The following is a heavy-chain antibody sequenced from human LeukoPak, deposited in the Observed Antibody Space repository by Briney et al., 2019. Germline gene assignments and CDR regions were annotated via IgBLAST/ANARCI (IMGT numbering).Heavy chain of an antibody. Sequence: PSETLSLTCAVYGGSFSGYYWSWIRQPPGKGLEWIGEINHSGSTNYNPSLKSRVTISVDTSKNQFSPKLSSVTAADTAVYYCARDPLGLAGYCSSTSCYTMGALDPWGQGTLVTVSS. CDR3: ARDPLGLAGYCSSTSCYTMGALDP. J-gene: IGHJ5*02. D-gene: IGHD2-2*02. CDR2: INHSGST. CDR1: GGSFSGYY. V-gene: IGHV4-34*01.